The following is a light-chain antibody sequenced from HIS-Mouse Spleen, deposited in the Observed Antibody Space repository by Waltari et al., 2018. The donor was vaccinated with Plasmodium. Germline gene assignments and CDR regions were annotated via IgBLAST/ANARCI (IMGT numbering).Light chain of an antibody. CDR2: GAS. Sequence: EIVMTQPPATLSVSPGERAPLSCRASQSVSSNLAWYQQKQAQAPRHLIYGASTKAAGSPEFTLTIGSLQSEDFAVYYCQQYNNWSFTFGPGTKVEIK. J-gene: IGKJ3*01. V-gene: IGKV3-15*01. CDR3: QQYNNWSFT. CDR1: QSVSSN.